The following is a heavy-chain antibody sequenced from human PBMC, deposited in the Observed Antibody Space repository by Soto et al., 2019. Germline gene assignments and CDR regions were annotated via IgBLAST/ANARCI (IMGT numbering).Heavy chain of an antibody. V-gene: IGHV5-10-1*01. CDR2: IDPSDSYT. J-gene: IGHJ6*02. CDR1: GYSFTSYW. Sequence: GESLKISCKGSGYSFTSYWISWVRQMPGKGLEWMGRIDPSDSYTNYSPSFQGHVTISADKSISTAYLQWSSLKASDTAMYYCARLGPYSIIVAYGMGVWGEVITVTVS. D-gene: IGHD3-22*01. CDR3: ARLGPYSIIVAYGMGV.